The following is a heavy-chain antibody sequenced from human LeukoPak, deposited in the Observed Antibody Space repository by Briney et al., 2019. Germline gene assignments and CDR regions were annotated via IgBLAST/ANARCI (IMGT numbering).Heavy chain of an antibody. CDR2: INHSGST. Sequence: SETLSLTCAVYGGSFSDYSWSWIRQPPGKGLEWIGEINHSGSTNYSPSLKSRVTMSVDTSKNQFSLKLSSVTAADTAVYYCARGKFVRVNYGSGSYYRAQPYYMDVWGKGTTVTISS. CDR3: ARGKFVRVNYGSGSYYRAQPYYMDV. CDR1: GGSFSDYS. V-gene: IGHV4-34*01. J-gene: IGHJ6*03. D-gene: IGHD3-10*01.